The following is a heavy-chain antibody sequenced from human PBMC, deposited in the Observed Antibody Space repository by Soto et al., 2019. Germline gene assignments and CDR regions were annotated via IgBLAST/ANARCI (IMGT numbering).Heavy chain of an antibody. V-gene: IGHV4-31*03. CDR1: GGSISSGGYY. CDR3: ARSRFPYYGYVYYFDY. D-gene: IGHD3-10*01. J-gene: IGHJ4*02. CDR2: IYYSGST. Sequence: SETLSLTCTVSGGSISSGGYYWSWIRQHPGKGLEWIGYIYYSGSTYYNPSLKSRVTISVDTSKNQFSLKLSSVTAADTAVYYCARSRFPYYGYVYYFDYWGQGTLVTVSS.